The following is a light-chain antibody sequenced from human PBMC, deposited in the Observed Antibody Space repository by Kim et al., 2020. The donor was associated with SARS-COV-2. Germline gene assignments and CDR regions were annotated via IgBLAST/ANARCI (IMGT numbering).Light chain of an antibody. V-gene: IGLV2-11*01. J-gene: IGLJ3*02. CDR1: SSDVGGYKF. Sequence: QSVTISCTGTSSDVGGYKFVSWYQQHPGKAPKLMIYDVSERPSGVPDRFSGSKSGNTASLTISGLQPEDEADYYCCSYAGNYIWVFGGGTQLTVL. CDR3: CSYAGNYIWV. CDR2: DVS.